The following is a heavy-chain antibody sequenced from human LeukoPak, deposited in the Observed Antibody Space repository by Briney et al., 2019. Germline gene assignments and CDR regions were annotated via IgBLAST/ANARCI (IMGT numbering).Heavy chain of an antibody. CDR2: IKQDGSEK. D-gene: IGHD3-10*01. V-gene: IGHV3-7*01. Sequence: HPGGTLRLSCATSGFSFSSYGMSWVRQAPGKGLEWVANIKQDGSEKYYVDSVKGRFTISRDNSKNTLYLQMNSLRAEDTAVYYCARARKSGGITMIRGVKDRGWFDPWGQGTLVTVSS. CDR1: GFSFSSYG. J-gene: IGHJ5*02. CDR3: ARARKSGGITMIRGVKDRGWFDP.